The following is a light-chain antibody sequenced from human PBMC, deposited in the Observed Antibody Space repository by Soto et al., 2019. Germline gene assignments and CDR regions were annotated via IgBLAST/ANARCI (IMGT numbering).Light chain of an antibody. CDR2: GAS. J-gene: IGKJ1*01. CDR3: QQRTNSPPWT. CDR1: QTVSSNY. Sequence: EIVMTQSPATLSVSPGEIATLSCSASQTVSSNYLAWCQQRPGQAPRLLIYGASTRAAGIPDRFSGSGSGTDFTLSVSGLETEDFATYYCQQRTNSPPWTFGQGTKVDIK. V-gene: IGKV3D-20*02.